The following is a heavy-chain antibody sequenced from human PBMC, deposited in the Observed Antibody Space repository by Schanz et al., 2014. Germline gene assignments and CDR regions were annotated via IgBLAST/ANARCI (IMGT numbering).Heavy chain of an antibody. V-gene: IGHV3-30-3*01. CDR1: GFTLSSYA. CDR3: ARDRGYCSGGSCLAFDY. J-gene: IGHJ4*02. D-gene: IGHD2-15*01. CDR2: ISYDGSNK. Sequence: GQLAESGGGLVQPGRSLRLSCAAYGFTLSSYAMHWVRQAPGKGLEWVAVISYDGSNKYYADSVKGRFTISRDNSKNTLYLQMNTLRAEDAAVYDCARDRGYCSGGSCLAFDYWGQGTLVTVSS.